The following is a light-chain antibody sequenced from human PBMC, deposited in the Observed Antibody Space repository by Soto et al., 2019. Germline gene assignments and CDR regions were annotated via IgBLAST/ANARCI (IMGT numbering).Light chain of an antibody. J-gene: IGKJ2*01. Sequence: EIVMTQSPATLSVSPGERATLSCRASQSVSSNLACYQQKPGQAPRLLIYGASTRATGIPARFSGSGSGTEFTLTISSLQSEDFAVYYCQQYKNWPSFGHGTKREIK. CDR2: GAS. CDR3: QQYKNWPS. V-gene: IGKV3-15*01. CDR1: QSVSSN.